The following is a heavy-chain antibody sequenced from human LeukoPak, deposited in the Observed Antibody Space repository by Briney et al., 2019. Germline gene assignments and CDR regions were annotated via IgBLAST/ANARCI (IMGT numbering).Heavy chain of an antibody. CDR1: GVSISSYY. D-gene: IGHD3-22*01. J-gene: IGHJ6*03. CDR2: IYTSGST. CDR3: ARSRGARRYYDSSGYYLAYYYYYMDV. V-gene: IGHV4-4*07. Sequence: SETLSFNCTVSGVSISSYYWGWIRQPAGQGLEWIGRIYTSGSTNYNPSLKSRVTMSVDTSKNQFSLKLSSVTAADTAVYYCARSRGARRYYDSSGYYLAYYYYYMDVWGKGTTVTVSS.